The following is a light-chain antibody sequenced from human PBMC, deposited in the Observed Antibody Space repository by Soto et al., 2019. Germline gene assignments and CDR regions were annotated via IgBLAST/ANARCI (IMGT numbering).Light chain of an antibody. V-gene: IGKV3-15*01. J-gene: IGKJ4*02. CDR1: QSVSSN. CDR2: GAS. Sequence: EIVMTQSPATLSVSPGERATLSCRASQSVSSNLAWYQQKPGQAPRLLIYGASTRATGIPARFSGSGSGTEFTLTISSLQSEDFAVYYSQPYNNSPRTFGERTKVDIK. CDR3: QPYNNSPRT.